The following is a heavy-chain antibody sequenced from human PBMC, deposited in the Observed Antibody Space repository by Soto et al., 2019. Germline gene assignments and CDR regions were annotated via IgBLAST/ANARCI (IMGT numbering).Heavy chain of an antibody. CDR3: AREAVAGIHRKIFDY. CDR2: IYYSGST. CDR1: GGSISSYY. D-gene: IGHD6-19*01. J-gene: IGHJ4*02. V-gene: IGHV4-59*12. Sequence: PSETLSLTCTVSGGSISSYYWSWIRQPPGKGLEWIGYIYYSGSTNYNPSLKSQVTISVDTSKNQFSLKLSSVTAADTAVYYCAREAVAGIHRKIFDYWGQGTLVTVSS.